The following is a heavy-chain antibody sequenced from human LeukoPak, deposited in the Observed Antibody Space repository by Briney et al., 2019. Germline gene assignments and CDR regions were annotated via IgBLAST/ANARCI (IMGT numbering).Heavy chain of an antibody. CDR1: GFTFSSYG. V-gene: IGHV3-33*01. CDR3: AREGHYDSPLLLDY. D-gene: IGHD3-22*01. Sequence: GRSLRLSCAASGFTFSSYGMHWVRQAPGKGLEWVAVIWYDGSNKYYADSVKGRFTISRDNSKNTLYLQMNSLRAEDTAVYYCAREGHYDSPLLLDYWGQGTLVTVSS. J-gene: IGHJ4*02. CDR2: IWYDGSNK.